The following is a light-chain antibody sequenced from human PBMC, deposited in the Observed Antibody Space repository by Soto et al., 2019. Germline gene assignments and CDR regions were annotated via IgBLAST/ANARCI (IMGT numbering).Light chain of an antibody. CDR3: SSCTSTSTCL. CDR2: EVT. J-gene: IGLJ1*01. V-gene: IGLV2-14*01. CDR1: SVGNY. Sequence: QSVLTQPASVSGSPGQSITISCTGTSVGNYVSWYQQHPGKAPKLIIFEVTNRPSGVSDRFSGSQSDDTASLTISGLQPEDETDYYCSSCTSTSTCLFGNGTKVTVL.